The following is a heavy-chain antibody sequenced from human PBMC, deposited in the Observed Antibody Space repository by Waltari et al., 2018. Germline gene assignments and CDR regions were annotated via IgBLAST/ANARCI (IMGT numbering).Heavy chain of an antibody. Sequence: EVQLLESGGGLVQPGGSLRLSCEASGFRFSSYAMSWVSQAPGKGLEWVSVIYSGGSTYYADSVKGRFTISRDNSKTTLYLQMSSLRAEDTAMYYCAKDDAYYSSSFVPDYWRQGTLVTVSS. J-gene: IGHJ4*02. CDR2: IYSGGST. D-gene: IGHD6-13*01. V-gene: IGHV3-23*03. CDR1: GFRFSSYA. CDR3: AKDDAYYSSSFVPDY.